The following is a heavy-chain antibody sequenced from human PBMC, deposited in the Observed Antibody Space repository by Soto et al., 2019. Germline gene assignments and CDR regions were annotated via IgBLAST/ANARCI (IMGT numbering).Heavy chain of an antibody. Sequence: QVQLVQSGAEVKKPGSSVKVSCKASGGTFSSYAISWVRQAPGQGLEWMGGIIPIFGTANYAQKFQGRVTITADKSTSTAYMELSSLRSEDTAVYYCARPCGGRSPYDYYGMDVWGQGTTVTVSS. CDR1: GGTFSSYA. CDR3: ARPCGGRSPYDYYGMDV. CDR2: IIPIFGTA. V-gene: IGHV1-69*06. J-gene: IGHJ6*02. D-gene: IGHD2-21*01.